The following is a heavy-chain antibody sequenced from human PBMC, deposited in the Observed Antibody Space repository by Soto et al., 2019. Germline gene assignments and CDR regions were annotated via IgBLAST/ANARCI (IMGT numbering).Heavy chain of an antibody. CDR3: ASEYSGCGCSQYCFGP. Sequence: ASVKVSCKASGYTFTSYGISWVRQAPGQGLEWMGWISAYNGNTNYAQKLQGRVTMTTDTSTSTAYMELRSLRSDDTAVYYCASEYSGCGCSQYCFGPWGQGARVTVSS. D-gene: IGHD2-8*02. CDR1: GYTFTSYG. J-gene: IGHJ5*02. CDR2: ISAYNGNT. V-gene: IGHV1-18*01.